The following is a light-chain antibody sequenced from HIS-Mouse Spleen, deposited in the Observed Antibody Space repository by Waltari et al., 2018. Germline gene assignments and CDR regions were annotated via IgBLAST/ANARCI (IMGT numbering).Light chain of an antibody. CDR2: EGS. CDR3: CSYAGSSTVV. V-gene: IGLV2-23*01. Sequence: QSALTQPASVSGSPGQSITISCTGTSRYLGSYNLFPWYQQHPGKAPKLMIYEGSKRPSGVSNRFSGSKSGNTASLTISGLQAEDEADYYCCSYAGSSTVVFGGGTKLTVL. J-gene: IGLJ2*01. CDR1: SRYLGSYNL.